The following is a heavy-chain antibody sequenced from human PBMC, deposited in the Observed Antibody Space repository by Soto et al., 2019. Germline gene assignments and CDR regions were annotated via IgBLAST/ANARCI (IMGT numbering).Heavy chain of an antibody. CDR2: IHFTGRT. Sequence: PSETLSLTCSVSGDSIRSHYWSLIRQSPEKGLEWIGYIHFTGRTNSNPSLKSRVAMSIDTSRYQLSLELISLTAADTAVYYCARDKITGLCDYWGQGTLVTVS. CDR3: ARDKITGLCDY. CDR1: GDSIRSHY. J-gene: IGHJ4*02. D-gene: IGHD2-8*02. V-gene: IGHV4-59*11.